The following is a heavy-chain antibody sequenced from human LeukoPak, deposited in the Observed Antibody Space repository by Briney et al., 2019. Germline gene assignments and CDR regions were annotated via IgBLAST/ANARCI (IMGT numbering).Heavy chain of an antibody. J-gene: IGHJ4*02. Sequence: SQTLSLTCTVSGGSISSYYWSWIRQPPGKGLEWIGYIYYSGSTNYNPSLKSRVTISVDTSKNQFSLKLSSVTAADTAVYYCARGRGAVAGTFDYWGQGTLVTVSS. CDR2: IYYSGST. V-gene: IGHV4-59*01. CDR3: ARGRGAVAGTFDY. CDR1: GGSISSYY. D-gene: IGHD6-19*01.